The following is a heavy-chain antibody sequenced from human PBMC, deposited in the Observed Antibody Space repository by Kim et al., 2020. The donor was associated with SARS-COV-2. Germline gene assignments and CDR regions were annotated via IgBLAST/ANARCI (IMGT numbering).Heavy chain of an antibody. CDR2: INHAGST. CDR1: NGSFSYYY. Sequence: SETLSLTCSVYNGSFSYYYWSWIRQAPGKTLEWIAAINHAGSTKYNPSLKSRVTISIDTSKNLFSLQLSSMTAADTAVYYCAKTMPTYFNVLTGSPTTYWFDPWGQGTQVTVSS. V-gene: IGHV4-34*01. J-gene: IGHJ5*02. D-gene: IGHD3-9*01. CDR3: AKTMPTYFNVLTGSPTTYWFDP.